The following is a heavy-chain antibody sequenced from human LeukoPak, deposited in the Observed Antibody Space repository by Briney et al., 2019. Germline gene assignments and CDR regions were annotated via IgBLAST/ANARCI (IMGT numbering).Heavy chain of an antibody. D-gene: IGHD6-6*01. CDR1: GYTFTNYW. Sequence: GESLKVSCKGSGYTFTNYWIGWVRQMPGKGLEWMGTIYPGDSDTRYSPSFQGQVSISADKSISTAYLQWSSLKASDNAMYYCARLGPSIAAPLDYWGQGTLVTVSS. J-gene: IGHJ4*02. CDR2: IYPGDSDT. CDR3: ARLGPSIAAPLDY. V-gene: IGHV5-51*01.